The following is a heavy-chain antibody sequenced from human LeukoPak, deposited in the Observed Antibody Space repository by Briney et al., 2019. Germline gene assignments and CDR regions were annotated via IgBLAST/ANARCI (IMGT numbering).Heavy chain of an antibody. V-gene: IGHV3-21*01. Sequence: GGSLRLSCAASGFTFSSYSMNWVRQAPGKGLEWVSSITSSSNYIYYADSVEGRFTISRDNAKNSLYLQMNSLRAEDTAVYYCARGSNYYDSGGLVMDWGQGTLVTVSS. D-gene: IGHD3-22*01. CDR3: ARGSNYYDSGGLVMD. CDR2: ITSSSNYI. J-gene: IGHJ4*02. CDR1: GFTFSSYS.